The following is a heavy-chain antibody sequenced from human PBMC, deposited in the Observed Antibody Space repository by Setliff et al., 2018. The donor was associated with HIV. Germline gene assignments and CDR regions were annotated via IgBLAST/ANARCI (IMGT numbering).Heavy chain of an antibody. J-gene: IGHJ4*02. V-gene: IGHV4-39*07. CDR1: GGSISSNNYY. CDR3: ARERSFIDY. Sequence: SETLSLTCTVSGGSISSNNYYWGWIRQSPGKGLEWSGSIYYSGSTNYNPSLKSRVTISVDTSKNQFSLKLSSVTAADTAVYYCARERSFIDYWGQGTLVTVSS. CDR2: IYYSGST.